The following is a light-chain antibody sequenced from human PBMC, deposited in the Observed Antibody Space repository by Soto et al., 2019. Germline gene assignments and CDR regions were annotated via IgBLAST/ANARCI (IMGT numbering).Light chain of an antibody. J-gene: IGKJ1*01. Sequence: EIVLTQSPGTLSLSPGARATLPCRASQSVSNNYLAWYQQTPGQAPRLLIYGASNRATGIQDRFSGSGSGTYFTLTISRLEPEEFAVYYCQQYGSSGTFGQGTKVDIK. CDR3: QQYGSSGT. CDR2: GAS. CDR1: QSVSNNY. V-gene: IGKV3-20*01.